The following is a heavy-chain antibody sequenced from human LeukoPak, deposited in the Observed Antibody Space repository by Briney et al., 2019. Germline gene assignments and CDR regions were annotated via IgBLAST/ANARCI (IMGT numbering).Heavy chain of an antibody. J-gene: IGHJ5*02. V-gene: IGHV1-24*01. Sequence: SVKVSCKVSGYTLTELSMHWVRQAPGKGLEWMGGFDPEDGETIYAQKFQGRVTMTEDTSTDTAYMELSSLRSEDTAVYYCATGPAITMVRGVIRSGFDPWGQGTLVTVSS. CDR3: ATGPAITMVRGVIRSGFDP. D-gene: IGHD3-10*01. CDR2: FDPEDGET. CDR1: GYTLTELS.